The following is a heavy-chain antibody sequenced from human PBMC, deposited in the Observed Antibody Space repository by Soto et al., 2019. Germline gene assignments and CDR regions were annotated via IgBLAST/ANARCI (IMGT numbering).Heavy chain of an antibody. D-gene: IGHD3-22*01. CDR3: AKGKWLFESVVWFDP. J-gene: IGHJ5*02. CDR1: GFTFSSYA. CDR2: ISGSGGST. Sequence: GGSLRLSCAVSGFTFSSYAMSWVRQAPGKGLEWVAHISGSGGSTYYAGSLKGRFTISRDNSKNTLYLQMNSLRAEDTAVYYCAKGKWLFESVVWFDPWGQGTLVTVTS. V-gene: IGHV3-23*01.